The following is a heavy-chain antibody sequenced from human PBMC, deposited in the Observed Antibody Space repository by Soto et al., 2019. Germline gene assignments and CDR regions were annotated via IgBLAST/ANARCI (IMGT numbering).Heavy chain of an antibody. D-gene: IGHD6-13*01. CDR2: ISAYNGNT. CDR3: ARYALIAAAGYYYYYMDV. Sequence: ASVKVSCKASGYTFTSYGISWVRQAPGQGLEWMGWISAYNGNTNYAQKLQGRVTMTTDTSTSTAYMELRSLRSDDTAVYYCARYALIAAAGYYYYYMDVWRKGTTVTVS. V-gene: IGHV1-18*01. J-gene: IGHJ6*03. CDR1: GYTFTSYG.